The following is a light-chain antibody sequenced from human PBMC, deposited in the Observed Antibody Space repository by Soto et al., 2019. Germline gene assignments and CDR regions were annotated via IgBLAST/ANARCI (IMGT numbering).Light chain of an antibody. Sequence: EFVLTQSPGTLSLSPGERATLSCRASQSVPRSYLAWYQQKPGQAPRLLIYGTSSRATGIPDRFSGSGSGTEFTLTISRLEPEDFAVYYCQQYGSSPPTFGQGTKVDIK. V-gene: IGKV3-20*01. CDR3: QQYGSSPPT. CDR1: QSVPRSY. CDR2: GTS. J-gene: IGKJ1*01.